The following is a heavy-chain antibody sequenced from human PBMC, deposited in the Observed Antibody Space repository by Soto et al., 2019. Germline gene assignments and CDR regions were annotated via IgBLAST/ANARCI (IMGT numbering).Heavy chain of an antibody. V-gene: IGHV1-46*01. Sequence: ASVKVSCKAPGYTFSSYYMNWVRQAPGQGLEWLGIINPSGGYTTYAQRFLGRVTMTRDTSTSTVHMELGSLRSEDTAVYYCARDTAAAGIFDYWGQGTLVTVSS. CDR2: INPSGGYT. D-gene: IGHD6-13*01. CDR3: ARDTAAAGIFDY. J-gene: IGHJ4*02. CDR1: GYTFSSYY.